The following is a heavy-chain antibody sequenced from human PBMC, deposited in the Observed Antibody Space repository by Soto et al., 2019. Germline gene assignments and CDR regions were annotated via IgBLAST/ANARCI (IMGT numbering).Heavy chain of an antibody. J-gene: IGHJ4*02. Sequence: ESGGGLVKPGGSLRLSCAASGFTFSSYSMNWVRQAPGKGLEWVSSISSSSSYIYYADSVKGRFTISRDNAKNSLYLQMNSLRAEDTAVYYCARDLNLAAAGFDYWGQGTLVTVSS. CDR1: GFTFSSYS. CDR3: ARDLNLAAAGFDY. V-gene: IGHV3-21*01. CDR2: ISSSSSYI. D-gene: IGHD6-13*01.